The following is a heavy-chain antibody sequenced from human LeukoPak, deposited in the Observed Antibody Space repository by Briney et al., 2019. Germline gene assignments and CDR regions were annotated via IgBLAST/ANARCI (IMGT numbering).Heavy chain of an antibody. CDR3: ARDRGGSYSAIDY. CDR1: GFTFSSYS. CDR2: ISSSSSTI. Sequence: GGSLRLSCAASGFTFSSYSMNWVRQAPGKGLEWVSFISSSSSTIYYADSVKGRFTISRGNAKNSLYLQMNSLRAEDTAVYYCARDRGGSYSAIDYWGQGTLVTVSS. J-gene: IGHJ4*02. D-gene: IGHD1-26*01. V-gene: IGHV3-48*04.